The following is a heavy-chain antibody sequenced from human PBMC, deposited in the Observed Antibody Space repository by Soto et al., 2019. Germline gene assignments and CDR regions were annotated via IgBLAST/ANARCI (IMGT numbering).Heavy chain of an antibody. V-gene: IGHV3-64*01. J-gene: IGHJ4*02. CDR1: GFTFSSYA. Sequence: GGSLRLSCTASGFTFSSYAMHWVRQAPGKGLEYVSAISSNGVSTYYANSVKGRFTISRDNSKNTLYLQMGSLRAEDMAVYYCARDVGGYSGYAVDYWGQGTLVTVSS. CDR3: ARDVGGYSGYAVDY. D-gene: IGHD5-12*01. CDR2: ISSNGVST.